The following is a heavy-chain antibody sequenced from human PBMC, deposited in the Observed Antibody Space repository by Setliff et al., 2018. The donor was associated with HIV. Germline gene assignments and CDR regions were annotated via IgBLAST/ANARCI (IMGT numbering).Heavy chain of an antibody. V-gene: IGHV5-51*01. CDR2: IYPDESDS. J-gene: IGHJ4*02. D-gene: IGHD3-22*01. CDR3: ARVDMGYYYDSSGYSHFDH. Sequence: PGESLKISCKGSGYSFPTYWIAWVRQMPGKGLEWMGVIYPDESDSRYSPSFRGQVTIPADKSINTAYLQWSSLKASDTAMYYCARVDMGYYYDSSGYSHFDHWGQGTLVTVS. CDR1: GYSFPTYW.